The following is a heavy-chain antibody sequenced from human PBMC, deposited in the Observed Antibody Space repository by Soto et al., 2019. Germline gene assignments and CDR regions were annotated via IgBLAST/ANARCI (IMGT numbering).Heavy chain of an antibody. CDR2: IWYDGSNK. D-gene: IGHD4-17*01. Sequence: GGSLRLSCAASGFTFSSYGMHWVRQAPGKGLEWVAVIWYDGSNKYYADSVKGRSTISRDNSKNTLYLQMNSLRAEDTAVYYCARDPSVTTPVNWFDPWGQGTLVTVSS. J-gene: IGHJ5*02. CDR1: GFTFSSYG. CDR3: ARDPSVTTPVNWFDP. V-gene: IGHV3-33*01.